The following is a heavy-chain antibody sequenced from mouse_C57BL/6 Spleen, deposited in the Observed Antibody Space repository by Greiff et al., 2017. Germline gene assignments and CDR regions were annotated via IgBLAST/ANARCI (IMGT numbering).Heavy chain of an antibody. J-gene: IGHJ2*01. CDR3: ATDYDENY. CDR2: INPNNGGT. Sequence: EVQLQQSGPELVKPGASVKISCKASGYTFTDYYMNWVKQSHGKSLEWIGDINPNNGGTSYNQKFKGKATLTVDKSSSTAYMELRSLTSEDSAVYYCATDYDENYWGQGTTLTVSS. V-gene: IGHV1-26*01. D-gene: IGHD2-4*01. CDR1: GYTFTDYY.